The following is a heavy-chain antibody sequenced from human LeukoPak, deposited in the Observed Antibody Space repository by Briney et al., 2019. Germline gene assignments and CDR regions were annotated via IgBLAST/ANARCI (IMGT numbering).Heavy chain of an antibody. D-gene: IGHD5-12*01. Sequence: VASVKVSCKASGYTFTSYYKHWVRQAPGQGLEWMGIINPSGGSTSYAQKFQGRVTMTRDTSTNTVYMELSSLRSEDTAVYYCARGIEWLRYLEYWGQGTLVTVSS. CDR2: INPSGGST. CDR3: ARGIEWLRYLEY. J-gene: IGHJ4*02. V-gene: IGHV1-46*01. CDR1: GYTFTSYY.